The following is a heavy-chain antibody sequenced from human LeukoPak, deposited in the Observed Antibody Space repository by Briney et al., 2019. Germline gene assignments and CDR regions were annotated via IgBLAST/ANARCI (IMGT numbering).Heavy chain of an antibody. Sequence: SETLSLTCTVSGGSVSSGSYYWSWIRQPPGKGLEWIGYIYYSGGTNYNPSLKSRVTISVDTSKNQFSLKLSSVTAADTAVYYCARVSGSGYQLLSWLRVFDYWGQGTLVTVSS. CDR3: ARVSGSGYQLLSWLRVFDY. V-gene: IGHV4-61*01. J-gene: IGHJ4*02. D-gene: IGHD2-2*01. CDR1: GGSVSSGSYY. CDR2: IYYSGGT.